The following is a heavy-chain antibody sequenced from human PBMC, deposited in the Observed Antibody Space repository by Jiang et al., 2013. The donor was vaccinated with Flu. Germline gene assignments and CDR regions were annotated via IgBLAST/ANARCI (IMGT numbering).Heavy chain of an antibody. D-gene: IGHD3-10*01. J-gene: IGHJ4*02. Sequence: GSGLVKPSQTLSLTCTVSGGSISSGDYYWSWIRQPPGKGLEWIGYIYYSGSTYYNPSLKSRVTISVDTSKNQFSLKLSSVTAADTAVYYCARVKARDSGSWFGELGGDPHGPLDYWGQGTLVTVSS. CDR2: IYYSGST. CDR1: GGSISSGDYY. CDR3: ARVKARDSGSWFGELGGDPHGPLDY. V-gene: IGHV4-30-4*01.